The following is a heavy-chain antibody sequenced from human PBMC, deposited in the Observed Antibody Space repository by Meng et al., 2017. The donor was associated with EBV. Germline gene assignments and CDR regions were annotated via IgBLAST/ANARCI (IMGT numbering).Heavy chain of an antibody. D-gene: IGHD6-13*01. CDR3: ARNGIAAWGWFDP. V-gene: IGHV1-46*01. CDR2: INPSGGST. J-gene: IGHJ5*02. CDR1: GQPFTRYT. Sequence: QVQLWQSGSEVNEPGARVKFSCKASGQPFTRYTMHWGRQAPGQGLEWMGIINPSGGSTSSAQKFQGRVTMTRDTSTSTVYMELSSLRSEDTAVYYCARNGIAAWGWFDPWGQGTLVTVSS.